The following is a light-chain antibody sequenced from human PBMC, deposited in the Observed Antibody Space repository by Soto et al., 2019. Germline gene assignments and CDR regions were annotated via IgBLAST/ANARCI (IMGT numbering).Light chain of an antibody. V-gene: IGKV3-20*01. CDR3: QEYGSSPYT. CDR2: GAS. Sequence: EIVLTQSPGTLSLSPGERATLSCRASQSVSSSFLAWYQQKPGQAPRLLMYGASSRATVIPDRFSGTGSGTDFTLTISRLEPEDFAVYYCQEYGSSPYTFGRGTKLEIK. J-gene: IGKJ2*01. CDR1: QSVSSSF.